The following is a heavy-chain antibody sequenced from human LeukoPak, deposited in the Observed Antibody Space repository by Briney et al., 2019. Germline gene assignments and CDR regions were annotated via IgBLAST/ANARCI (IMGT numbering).Heavy chain of an antibody. Sequence: PGGSLRLSCAASGFTFSSYAMSWVRQAPGKGLEWVSAISGSGVSTYYADSVKGRFTISRDKSKNTLYLQMYSLRAEDTAVYYCTRWVVNSNLDYWGQGTLVTVSS. CDR2: ISGSGVST. CDR1: GFTFSSYA. V-gene: IGHV3-23*01. CDR3: TRWVVNSNLDY. D-gene: IGHD5-24*01. J-gene: IGHJ4*02.